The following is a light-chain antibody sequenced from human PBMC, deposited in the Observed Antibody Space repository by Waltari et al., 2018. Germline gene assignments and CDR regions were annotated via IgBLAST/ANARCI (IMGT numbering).Light chain of an antibody. Sequence: QSALTQPASVSGSPGQSITISCTGTSSDVGGYNYVSWYQQHPAKAPKLMIYDVINRPSGVSNRFSGSKSGNTASLTISGLQAEDEADYYCSSYTISSTVVFGGGTKLTVL. J-gene: IGLJ2*01. V-gene: IGLV2-14*03. CDR3: SSYTISSTVV. CDR2: DVI. CDR1: SSDVGGYNY.